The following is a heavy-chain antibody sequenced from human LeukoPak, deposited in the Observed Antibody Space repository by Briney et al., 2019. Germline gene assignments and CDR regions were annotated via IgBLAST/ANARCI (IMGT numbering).Heavy chain of an antibody. CDR2: ISGSGGSA. Sequence: GGSLRLSCAASGFTFSSYAMSWVRQAPGKGLVWVSAISGSGGSAYYADSVKGRFTISRDNSKNTLYLQMNSLRAEDTAVYYCAKDLFVTYYDSSGYYGAFDIWGQGTMVTVSS. CDR1: GFTFSSYA. CDR3: AKDLFVTYYDSSGYYGAFDI. D-gene: IGHD3-22*01. J-gene: IGHJ3*02. V-gene: IGHV3-23*01.